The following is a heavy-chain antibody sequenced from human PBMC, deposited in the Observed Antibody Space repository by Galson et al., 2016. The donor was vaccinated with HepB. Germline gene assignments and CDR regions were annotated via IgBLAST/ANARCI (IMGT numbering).Heavy chain of an antibody. Sequence: LRLSCAASGFSFSDYHMSWIRQPPGKGLEWIGYIDHSGSTYYNPSLKSRVTISVDTSKNQFFLRLTSVTAADTAVYYCAIFWSDYVWGSYTPYNWFDPWGQGTLVTVSS. CDR2: IDHSGST. CDR1: GFSFSDYH. J-gene: IGHJ5*02. V-gene: IGHV4-30-2*01. D-gene: IGHD3-16*01. CDR3: AIFWSDYVWGSYTPYNWFDP.